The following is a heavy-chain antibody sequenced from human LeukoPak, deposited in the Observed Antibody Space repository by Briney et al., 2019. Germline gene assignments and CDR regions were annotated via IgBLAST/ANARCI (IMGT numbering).Heavy chain of an antibody. CDR2: MNPNSGNT. V-gene: IGHV1-8*03. D-gene: IGHD6-13*01. CDR1: GYTFTSYD. CDR3: ARVYYSNSYDYWYFDL. Sequence: GASVKVSCKASGYTFTSYDINWVRQATGQGLEWMGWMNPNSGNTGYAQKFQGRVTITRNTSISTAYMELSSLRSEDTAVYYCARVYYSNSYDYWYFDLWGRGTLVTVSS. J-gene: IGHJ2*01.